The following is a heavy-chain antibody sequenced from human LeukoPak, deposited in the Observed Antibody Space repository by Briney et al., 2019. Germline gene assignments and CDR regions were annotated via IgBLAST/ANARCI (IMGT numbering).Heavy chain of an antibody. CDR2: FDPEDGET. CDR3: ATDPAAVAGY. CDR1: GYTLTELS. V-gene: IGHV1-24*01. Sequence: ASVKVSCKVSGYTLTELSIHWVRQVPGKGLEWMGDFDPEDGETIYAQKFQGRVTTTEDTSTDTAYMELSSLRSEDTAVYYCATDPAAVAGYWGQGTLVTVSS. J-gene: IGHJ4*02. D-gene: IGHD6-19*01.